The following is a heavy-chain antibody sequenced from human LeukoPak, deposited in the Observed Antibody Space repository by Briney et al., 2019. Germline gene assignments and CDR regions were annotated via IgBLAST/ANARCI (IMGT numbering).Heavy chain of an antibody. D-gene: IGHD3-3*01. J-gene: IGHJ6*03. CDR3: ARVTIFGVVMTDYYYMDV. Sequence: SVKVSCKASGGTFSSYAISWVRQAPGQGLEWMGGIIPIFGTANYAQKFQGRVTITADESTSTAYMELSSLRSDDTAVYYCARVTIFGVVMTDYYYMDVWGKGTTVTVSS. V-gene: IGHV1-69*13. CDR2: IIPIFGTA. CDR1: GGTFSSYA.